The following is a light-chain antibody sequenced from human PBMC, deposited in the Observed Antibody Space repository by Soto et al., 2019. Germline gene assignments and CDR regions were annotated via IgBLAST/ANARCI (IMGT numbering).Light chain of an antibody. CDR3: QQYNSYS. Sequence: MTQSPLSRPVTPGEPASISCRSSQSLLHSNGYNYLAWYQQKPGTAPKVLIYHASNLQSGVPSRFSGSGSGTEFTLTISSLQPDDFATYYCQQYNSYSFGQGTKVDIK. V-gene: IGKV1-5*01. CDR2: HAS. J-gene: IGKJ1*01. CDR1: QSLLHSNGYNY.